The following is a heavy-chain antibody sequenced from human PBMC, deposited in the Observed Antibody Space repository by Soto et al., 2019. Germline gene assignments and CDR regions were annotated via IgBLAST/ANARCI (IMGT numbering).Heavy chain of an antibody. V-gene: IGHV5-51*01. CDR1: GYSFTSYW. CDR3: ARPAVVVTAPTAYFDY. J-gene: IGHJ4*02. CDR2: IYPGDSDT. D-gene: IGHD2-21*02. Sequence: GESLKISCKGSGYSFTSYWIGWVRQMPGKGLEWMGIIYPGDSDTRYSPSFQGQVSISADKSISTAYLQWSSLKASDTAMYYCARPAVVVTAPTAYFDYWGQGTLVTVSS.